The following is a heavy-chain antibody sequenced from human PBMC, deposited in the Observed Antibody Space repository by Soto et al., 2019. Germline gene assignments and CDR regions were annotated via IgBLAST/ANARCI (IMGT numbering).Heavy chain of an antibody. CDR3: AREYYYGMDV. CDR1: GFTFSDYY. V-gene: IGHV3-11*05. J-gene: IGHJ6*02. CDR2: ITGSSDYT. Sequence: QVQLVESGGGLVRPGGSLRLSCAASGFTFSDYYMTRIRQAPGKGLEWVSYITGSSDYTNYADSVKGRFTISRDNVKNSLYLQMNSLRAEDTAGYYCAREYYYGMDVWGQGTTVTVSS.